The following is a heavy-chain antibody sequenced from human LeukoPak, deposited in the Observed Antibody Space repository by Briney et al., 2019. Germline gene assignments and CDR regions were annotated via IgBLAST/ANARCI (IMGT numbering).Heavy chain of an antibody. Sequence: GGSLRLSCAASGFTFSSYWMSWVRQAPGKGLEWVANIKQDGSEKYYVDSVKGRFTISRDNAKNSLYLQMNSLRAEDTAVYYCARGFYDFWSGYPSGRDFQHWGQGTLVTVSS. D-gene: IGHD3-3*01. J-gene: IGHJ1*01. CDR3: ARGFYDFWSGYPSGRDFQH. CDR2: IKQDGSEK. V-gene: IGHV3-7*01. CDR1: GFTFSSYW.